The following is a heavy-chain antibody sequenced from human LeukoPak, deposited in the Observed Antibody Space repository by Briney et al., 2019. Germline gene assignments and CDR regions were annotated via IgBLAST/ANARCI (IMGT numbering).Heavy chain of an antibody. D-gene: IGHD6-19*01. CDR2: IYYSGST. CDR3: ARRGSGWQEYYFDY. CDR1: GGSISSSSYY. V-gene: IGHV4-39*07. J-gene: IGHJ4*02. Sequence: PSETLSLTCTVSGGSISSSSYYWGWIRQPPGKGLEWIGSIYYSGSTYYNPSLKSRVTISVDTSKNQFSLKLSSVTAADTAVYYCARRGSGWQEYYFDYWGQGTLVTVSS.